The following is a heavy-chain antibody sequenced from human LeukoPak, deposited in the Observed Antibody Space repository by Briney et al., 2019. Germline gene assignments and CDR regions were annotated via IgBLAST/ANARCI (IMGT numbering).Heavy chain of an antibody. D-gene: IGHD1-7*01. CDR2: ISGSGGTT. Sequence: TGGSLRLSCAASGFTFSSYAVSWVRQAPGKGLEWVSAISGSGGTTYYADSVKGRFTISRDNSKNTLYLQMNSLRAEDTAVYYCAKSATGTTSNWFDPWGQGTLVTVSS. J-gene: IGHJ5*02. V-gene: IGHV3-23*01. CDR1: GFTFSSYA. CDR3: AKSATGTTSNWFDP.